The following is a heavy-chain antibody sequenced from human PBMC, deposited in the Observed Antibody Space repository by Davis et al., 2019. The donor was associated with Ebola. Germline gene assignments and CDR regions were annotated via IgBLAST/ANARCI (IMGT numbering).Heavy chain of an antibody. CDR1: GFTFSSYA. CDR2: ISYDGSNK. V-gene: IGHV3-30-3*01. D-gene: IGHD6-13*01. J-gene: IGHJ4*02. Sequence: GGSLRLSCAASGFTFSSYAMHWVRQAPGKGLEWVAVISYDGSNKYYADSVKGRFTISRDNSKNTLYLQMNSLRAEDTAVYYCARTYSSSWYQISFDYWGQGTLVTVSS. CDR3: ARTYSSSWYQISFDY.